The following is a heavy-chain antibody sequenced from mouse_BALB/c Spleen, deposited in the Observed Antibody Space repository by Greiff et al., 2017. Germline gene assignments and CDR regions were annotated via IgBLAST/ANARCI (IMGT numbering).Heavy chain of an antibody. Sequence: VKLVESGAELVRPGSSVKISCKASGYAFSSYWMNWVKQRPGQGLEWIGQIYPGDGDTNYNGKFKGKATLTADKSSSTAYMQLSSLTSEDSAVYFCAREGNYYAMDYWGQGTSVTVSS. CDR1: GYAFSSYW. CDR3: AREGNYYAMDY. J-gene: IGHJ4*01. V-gene: IGHV1-80*01. CDR2: IYPGDGDT.